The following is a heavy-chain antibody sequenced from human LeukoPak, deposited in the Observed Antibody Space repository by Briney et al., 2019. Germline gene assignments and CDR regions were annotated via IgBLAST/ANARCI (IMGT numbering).Heavy chain of an antibody. D-gene: IGHD2-2*01. J-gene: IGHJ1*01. CDR2: IYPGDSDT. CDR1: GYSFTSYW. V-gene: IGHV5-51*01. Sequence: GESLKISCKGSGYSFTSYWIALVRQMPGKGLEWMGIIYPGDSDTRYSPSFQGQVTISADKSISTAYLQWSSLKASDTAMYYCARPGSTSRRPLEYFQHWGQGTLVTVSS. CDR3: ARPGSTSRRPLEYFQH.